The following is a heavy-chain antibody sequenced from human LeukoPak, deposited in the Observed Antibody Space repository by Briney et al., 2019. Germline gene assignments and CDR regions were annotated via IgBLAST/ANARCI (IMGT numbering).Heavy chain of an antibody. J-gene: IGHJ3*02. CDR2: IIPILGIA. CDR1: GGTFSSYA. CDR3: ARDTLWFGELPSGAFDI. Sequence: ASVKVSCKASGGTFSSYAISWVRQAPGRGLEWMGRIIPILGIANYAQKFQGRVTITADKSTSTAYMELSSLRSEDTAVYYCARDTLWFGELPSGAFDIWGQGTMVTVSS. V-gene: IGHV1-69*04. D-gene: IGHD3-10*01.